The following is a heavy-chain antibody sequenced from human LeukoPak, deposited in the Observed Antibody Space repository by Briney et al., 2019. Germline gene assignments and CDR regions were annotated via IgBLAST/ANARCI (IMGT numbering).Heavy chain of an antibody. CDR2: INSDGSST. V-gene: IGHV3-74*01. D-gene: IGHD3-10*01. CDR3: THYYGSGRGY. Sequence: GGSLRLSCAASGFTFSSYWMHWVRQAPGKGLVWVSRINSDGSSTSYADSVKGRFTISRDNAKNSLYLQMNSLRAEDTAVYYCTHYYGSGRGYWGQGTLVTVSS. CDR1: GFTFSSYW. J-gene: IGHJ4*02.